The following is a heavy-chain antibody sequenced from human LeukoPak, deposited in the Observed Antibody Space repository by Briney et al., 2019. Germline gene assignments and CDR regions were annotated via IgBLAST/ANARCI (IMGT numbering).Heavy chain of an antibody. CDR1: GFTFSSYG. Sequence: GGSLRLSCAASGFTFSSYGMHWVRQAPGKGLEWVAVISYDGSNKYYADSVKGRFTVSRDNSKTTLYLQMNSLRADDTAVYYCAKGGPTGSNYFDFWGQGTLVTVSS. CDR3: AKGGPTGSNYFDF. D-gene: IGHD1-26*01. J-gene: IGHJ4*02. V-gene: IGHV3-30*18. CDR2: ISYDGSNK.